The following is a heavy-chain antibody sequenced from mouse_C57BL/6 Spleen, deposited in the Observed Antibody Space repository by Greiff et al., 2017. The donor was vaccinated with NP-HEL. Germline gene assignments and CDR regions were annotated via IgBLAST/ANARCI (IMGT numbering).Heavy chain of an antibody. V-gene: IGHV1-64*01. Sequence: QVQLQQPGAELVKPGASVKLSCKASGYTFTSYWMHWVKQRPGQGLEWIGMIHPNSGSTNYNEKFKSKATLTVDKSSSTAYMQLSSLTSEDSAVYYCASEGYGSSLTGFFAYWGQGTLVTVSA. CDR2: IHPNSGST. D-gene: IGHD1-1*01. CDR1: GYTFTSYW. J-gene: IGHJ3*01. CDR3: ASEGYGSSLTGFFAY.